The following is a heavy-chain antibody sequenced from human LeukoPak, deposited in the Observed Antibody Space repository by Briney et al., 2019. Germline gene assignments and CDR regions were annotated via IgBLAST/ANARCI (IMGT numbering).Heavy chain of an antibody. D-gene: IGHD2-21*02. CDR1: GPSISSYY. J-gene: IGHJ4*02. Sequence: TSETLSLTCTLSGPSISSYYWRWIRQPPGKGLEGIGYIYYSGSTNYNPTLKSRVTISVDTSKNQFSLKLSSVTAADTAVYYCAGQNCGGDCWVRYWGQGTLVTVSS. V-gene: IGHV4-59*01. CDR3: AGQNCGGDCWVRY. CDR2: IYYSGST.